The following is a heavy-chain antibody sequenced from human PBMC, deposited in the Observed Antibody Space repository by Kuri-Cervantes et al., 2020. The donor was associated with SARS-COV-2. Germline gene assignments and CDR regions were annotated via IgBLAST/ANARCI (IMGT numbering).Heavy chain of an antibody. CDR3: ARGVDCTSITCDAAWGYYYYYMDV. CDR2: IYYSGST. J-gene: IGHJ6*03. CDR1: GYSISRGYY. Sequence: SETLSLTCTVSGYSISRGYYWSRIRQPPGKGLEWIGYIYYSGSTNYNPSLKSRVTISVDTSKNQFSLKLSSVTAADTAVYYCARGVDCTSITCDAAWGYYYYYMDVWGKGTTVTVSS. V-gene: IGHV4-61*01. D-gene: IGHD2-2*01.